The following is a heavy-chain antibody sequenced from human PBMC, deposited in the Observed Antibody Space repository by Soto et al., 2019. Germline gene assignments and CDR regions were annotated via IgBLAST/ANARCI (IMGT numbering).Heavy chain of an antibody. CDR1: GFTFSSYS. J-gene: IGHJ4*02. CDR2: ISSSSSTI. D-gene: IGHD6-19*01. Sequence: EVQLVESGGGLVQPGGSLRLSCAPSGFTFSSYSMNWVRQAPGKGLEWVSYISSSSSTIYYADSVKGRFTISRDNAKNSLDLQMISLRDEDTAVYYCARGQWLVLGYWGQGNLVTVSS. V-gene: IGHV3-48*02. CDR3: ARGQWLVLGY.